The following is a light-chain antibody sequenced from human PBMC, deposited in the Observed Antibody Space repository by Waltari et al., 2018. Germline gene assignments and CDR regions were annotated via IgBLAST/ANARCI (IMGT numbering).Light chain of an antibody. CDR1: SSDVGGYNY. Sequence: QSALTQPRSVSGSPGQSVTISCTGTSSDVGGYNYVCCYQQHPGKAPKLMIYDVSKRPSGVPDRFSGSKSGNTASLTISGLQAEDEADYYCCSYAGSYTVVFGGGTKLTVL. J-gene: IGLJ2*01. CDR3: CSYAGSYTVV. CDR2: DVS. V-gene: IGLV2-11*01.